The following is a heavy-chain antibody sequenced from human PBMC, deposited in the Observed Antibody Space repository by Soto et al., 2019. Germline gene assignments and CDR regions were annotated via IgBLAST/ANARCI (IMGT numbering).Heavy chain of an antibody. D-gene: IGHD3-22*01. CDR1: GGTFSSYA. CDR3: ARWGADYYDSSGYSDY. CDR2: IIPIFGTA. J-gene: IGHJ4*02. Sequence: ASVKVSCKASGGTFSSYAISWVRQAPGQGLEWMGGIIPIFGTANYAQKFQGRVTITADESTSTAYMELSSLRSEDTAVYYCARWGADYYDSSGYSDYWGQGTLVTVSS. V-gene: IGHV1-69*13.